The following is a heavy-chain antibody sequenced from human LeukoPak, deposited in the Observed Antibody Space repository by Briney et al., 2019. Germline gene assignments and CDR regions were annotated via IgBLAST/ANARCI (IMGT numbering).Heavy chain of an antibody. CDR3: AKVITSYYYDSSGSLFDY. D-gene: IGHD3-22*01. V-gene: IGHV3-9*01. CDR2: ISWNSGSI. J-gene: IGHJ4*02. Sequence: QTGGSLRLSCAASGFTFDDYAMHWVRHAPGKGLEWVSGISWNSGSIGYADSVKGRFTISRDNAKNSLYLQMNSLRAEDTALYYCAKVITSYYYDSSGSLFDYWGQGTLVTVSS. CDR1: GFTFDDYA.